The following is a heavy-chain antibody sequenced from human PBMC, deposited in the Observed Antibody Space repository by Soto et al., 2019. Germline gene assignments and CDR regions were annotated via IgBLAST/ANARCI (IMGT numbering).Heavy chain of an antibody. J-gene: IGHJ5*02. V-gene: IGHV3-21*01. CDR1: GFTFSSYS. D-gene: IGHD5-18*01. CDR2: ISSSSSYI. CDR3: ARDGYSYGLNYNWFDP. Sequence: LRLSCAASGFTFSSYSMNWVRQAPGKGLEWVSSISSSSSYIYYADSVKGRFTISRDNAKNSLYLQMNSLRAEDTAVYYCARDGYSYGLNYNWFDPWGQGTLVTGSS.